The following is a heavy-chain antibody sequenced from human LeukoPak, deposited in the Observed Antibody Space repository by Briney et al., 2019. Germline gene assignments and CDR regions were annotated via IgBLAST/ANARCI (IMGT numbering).Heavy chain of an antibody. J-gene: IGHJ4*02. CDR2: INHSGST. V-gene: IGHV4-34*01. Sequence: PSETLSLTCAVYGGSFSGYYWSCSREPPGKGLEWIGEINHSGSTNYNPSLKSRVTISVDTSKNQFSLKLSSVTAADTAVYYCARLGGPFDYWGQGTLVTVSS. CDR3: ARLGGPFDY. D-gene: IGHD3-16*01. CDR1: GGSFSGYY.